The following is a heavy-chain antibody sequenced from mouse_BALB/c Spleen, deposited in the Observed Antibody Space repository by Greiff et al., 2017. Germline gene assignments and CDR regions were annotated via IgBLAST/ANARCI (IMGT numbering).Heavy chain of an antibody. CDR1: GYSFTSYY. D-gene: IGHD2-1*01. CDR3: ARVPLYGNYEGFAY. Sequence: EVQLVESGPELMKPGASVKISCKASGYSFTSYYMHWVKQSHGKSLEWIGYIDPFNGGTSYNQKFKGKATLTVDKSSSTAYMHLSSLTSEDSAVYYCARVPLYGNYEGFAYWGQGTLVTVSA. CDR2: IDPFNGGT. V-gene: IGHV1S135*01. J-gene: IGHJ3*01.